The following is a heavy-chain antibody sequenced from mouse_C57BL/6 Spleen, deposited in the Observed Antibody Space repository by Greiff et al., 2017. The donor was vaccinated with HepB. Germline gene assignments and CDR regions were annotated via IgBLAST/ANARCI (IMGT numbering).Heavy chain of an antibody. J-gene: IGHJ2*01. V-gene: IGHV1-52*01. Sequence: VQLQQSGAELVRPGSSVKLSCKASGYTFTSYWMHWVKQRPIQGLEWIGNIDPSDSETHYNQKFKDKATLTVDKSSSTAYMQLSSLTSEDSAVYYCARKAYYSNFYYFDYWGQGTTLTVSS. CDR3: ARKAYYSNFYYFDY. CDR2: IDPSDSET. D-gene: IGHD2-5*01. CDR1: GYTFTSYW.